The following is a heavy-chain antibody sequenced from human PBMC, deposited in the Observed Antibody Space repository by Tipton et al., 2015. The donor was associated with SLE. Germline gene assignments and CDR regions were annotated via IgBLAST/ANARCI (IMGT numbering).Heavy chain of an antibody. CDR3: ARGVAFDS. CDR1: GGFISSYY. V-gene: IGHV4-59*01. Sequence: TLSLTCTVSGGFISSYYWSWIRQTPGKGLEWIGYINYSGSTTYNPSLKSRVSISVDTPNNEFSLKLNSATAADTGIYYCARGVAFDSWGQGTLVTVSS. J-gene: IGHJ4*02. CDR2: INYSGST.